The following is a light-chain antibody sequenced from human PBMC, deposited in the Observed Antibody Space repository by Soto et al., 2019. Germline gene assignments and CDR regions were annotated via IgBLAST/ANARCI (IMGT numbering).Light chain of an antibody. V-gene: IGLV2-14*01. Sequence: QSVLTQPASVSGSPGQSITISCTGTRSDVGAYNYVSWYQRHPGKAPKLLIYEVNSRPSGVSNRFSGSKSGNTASLTISGLQAEDEADYYCSSYTSSDTLDVFGSGTKVTVL. J-gene: IGLJ1*01. CDR3: SSYTSSDTLDV. CDR1: RSDVGAYNY. CDR2: EVN.